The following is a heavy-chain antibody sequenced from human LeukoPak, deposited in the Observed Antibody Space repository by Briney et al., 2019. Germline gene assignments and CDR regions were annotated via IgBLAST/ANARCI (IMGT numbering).Heavy chain of an antibody. J-gene: IGHJ6*02. CDR3: TTEPQLRSHLYYYGMDV. CDR1: GFTFSNTW. V-gene: IGHV3-15*07. D-gene: IGHD4-17*01. Sequence: GGSLRLSCLASGFTFSNTWMNWVRQAPGKGLEWVARIRSKRDGGTTDYAAPVKGRFTISRDDSKNTLYLQMNSLKTEDTAVYYCTTEPQLRSHLYYYGMDVWGQGATVTVSS. CDR2: IRSKRDGGTT.